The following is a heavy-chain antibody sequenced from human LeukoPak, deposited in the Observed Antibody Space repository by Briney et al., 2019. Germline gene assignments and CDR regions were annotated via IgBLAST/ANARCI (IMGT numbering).Heavy chain of an antibody. Sequence: ASVKVSCKASGYTFTSYDITWVRQAPGQGLEWMGWISAYNGNTNYAQKLQGRVTMTTDTSTSTAYMELRSLRSDDTAVYYCARDRSASGHFDYWGQGTLVTVSS. CDR1: GYTFTSYD. V-gene: IGHV1-18*01. CDR2: ISAYNGNT. J-gene: IGHJ4*02. CDR3: ARDRSASGHFDY. D-gene: IGHD1-14*01.